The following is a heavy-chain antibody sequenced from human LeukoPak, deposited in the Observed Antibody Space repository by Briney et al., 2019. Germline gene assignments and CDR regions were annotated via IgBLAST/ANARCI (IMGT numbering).Heavy chain of an antibody. CDR3: ARRFKYSSSSRPLYGMDV. Sequence: GESLKISCKGSGYSFTSYWIGWVRQMPGKGLEWMGIIYPGDSDTRYSPSFQGQVTISADKSISTAYLQWSSLKASDTAMYYCARRFKYSSSSRPLYGMDVWGQGTMVTVSS. V-gene: IGHV5-51*01. D-gene: IGHD6-6*01. CDR1: GYSFTSYW. J-gene: IGHJ6*02. CDR2: IYPGDSDT.